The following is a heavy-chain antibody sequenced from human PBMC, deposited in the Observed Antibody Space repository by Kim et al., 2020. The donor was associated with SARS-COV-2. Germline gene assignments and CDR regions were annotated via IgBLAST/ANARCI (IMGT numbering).Heavy chain of an antibody. CDR2: IKSKANGGTT. V-gene: IGHV3-15*01. CDR3: TSDLGVYCGGDCYSRV. J-gene: IGHJ6*02. D-gene: IGHD2-21*02. Sequence: GGSLRLSCAASGFIFNNAWMNWVRQAPGKGLEWVGRIKSKANGGTTGYVAPVKGRFTISRDDSKNPLYLQMNSLKTEDTGVYYCTSDLGVYCGGDCYSRVWGQGATVSVSS. CDR1: GFIFNNAW.